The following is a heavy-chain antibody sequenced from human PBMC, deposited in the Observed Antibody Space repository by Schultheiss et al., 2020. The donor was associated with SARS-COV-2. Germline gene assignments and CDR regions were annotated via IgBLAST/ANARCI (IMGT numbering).Heavy chain of an antibody. V-gene: IGHV3-30-3*01. CDR3: ARAGGCDY. D-gene: IGHD4-23*01. J-gene: IGHJ4*02. Sequence: GGSLRLSCAASGFTFSSYAMHWVRQAPGKGLEWVAVISYDGSNKYYADSVKGRFTISRDNSKNTLYLQMNSLRAEDTAVHYCARAGGCDYWGQGTLVTVSS. CDR2: ISYDGSNK. CDR1: GFTFSSYA.